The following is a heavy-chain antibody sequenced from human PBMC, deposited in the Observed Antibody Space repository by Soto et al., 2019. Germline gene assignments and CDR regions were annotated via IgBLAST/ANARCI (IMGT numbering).Heavy chain of an antibody. CDR1: GGTFSSYA. V-gene: IGHV1-69*13. D-gene: IGHD3-3*01. J-gene: IGHJ3*02. CDR3: ARDSKVNPGFCDI. CDR2: IIPIFGTA. Sequence: SVKVSCKASGGTFSSYAISWVRQAPGQGLEWMGGIIPIFGTANYAQKFQGRVTITADESTSTAYMELSSLRSEDTAVYYCARDSKVNPGFCDIWGQGTMVTVSS.